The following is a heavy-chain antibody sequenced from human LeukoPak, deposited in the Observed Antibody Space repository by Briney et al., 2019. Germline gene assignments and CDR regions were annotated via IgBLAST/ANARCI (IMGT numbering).Heavy chain of an antibody. CDR1: GYTFTSYD. J-gene: IGHJ4*02. CDR3: ARGEQLVHVDY. Sequence: ASVNVSCKASGYTFTSYDINWVRQATGQGLEWMGWMNPNSGNTGYAQKFQGRVTITRNTSISTAYMELSSLRSEDTAVYYCARGEQLVHVDYWGQGTLVTVSS. D-gene: IGHD6-6*01. CDR2: MNPNSGNT. V-gene: IGHV1-8*03.